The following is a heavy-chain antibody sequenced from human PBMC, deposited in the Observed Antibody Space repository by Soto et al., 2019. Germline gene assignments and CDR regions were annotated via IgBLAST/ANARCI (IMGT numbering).Heavy chain of an antibody. CDR2: TYYRSKWYN. Sequence: LSLTCAISGDSVSSNSAAWNWIRQSPSRGLEWLGRTYYRSKWYNDYAVSVKSRITINPDTSKNQFSLQLNSVTPEDTAVYYCASESVLYYDSSGYYWFGSWFDPWGQGTLVTVSS. D-gene: IGHD3-22*01. CDR3: ASESVLYYDSSGYYWFGSWFDP. J-gene: IGHJ5*02. CDR1: GDSVSSNSAA. V-gene: IGHV6-1*01.